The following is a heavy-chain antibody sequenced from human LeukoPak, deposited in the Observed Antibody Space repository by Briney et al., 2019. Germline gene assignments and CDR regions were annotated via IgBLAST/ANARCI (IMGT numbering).Heavy chain of an antibody. V-gene: IGHV3-23*01. CDR2: ISGSGGST. Sequence: GGSLRLSCAASGFTFSSYSMSWVRQAPGKGLEWVSGISGSGGSTYYADSVRGRFTVSRDNSKNTLYLQMNSLRAEDTAVYYCAKDLVVITLSNWYIDLWGRGTLVTVSS. CDR1: GFTFSSYS. D-gene: IGHD3-22*01. CDR3: AKDLVVITLSNWYIDL. J-gene: IGHJ2*01.